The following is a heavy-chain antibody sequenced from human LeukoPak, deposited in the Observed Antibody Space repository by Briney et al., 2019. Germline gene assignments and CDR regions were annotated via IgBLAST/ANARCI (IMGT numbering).Heavy chain of an antibody. Sequence: GESLKISCKGSGYSFTSYWIGWVRQMPGKGLEWMGIIYPGDSDTRYSPSFQGQVTISADKSISTAYLQWSSLKASGTAMYYCARSPIFINGGFYYFDYWGQGTLVTVSS. D-gene: IGHD3-10*01. CDR2: IYPGDSDT. CDR3: ARSPIFINGGFYYFDY. V-gene: IGHV5-51*01. CDR1: GYSFTSYW. J-gene: IGHJ4*02.